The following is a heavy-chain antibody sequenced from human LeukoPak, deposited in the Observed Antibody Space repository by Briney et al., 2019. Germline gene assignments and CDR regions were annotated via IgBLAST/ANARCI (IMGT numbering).Heavy chain of an antibody. CDR1: GFTFSNYG. CDR3: ARGDRGFDY. J-gene: IGHJ4*02. V-gene: IGHV3-30*02. Sequence: GGSLRLSCAASGFTFSNYGMHWVRQAPGKGLEWVAFIRYDGRNKYYADSVKGRFTISRDNARNALYLQMNSLRTEDTAVYYCARGDRGFDYWGQGTLVTVSS. CDR2: IRYDGRNK.